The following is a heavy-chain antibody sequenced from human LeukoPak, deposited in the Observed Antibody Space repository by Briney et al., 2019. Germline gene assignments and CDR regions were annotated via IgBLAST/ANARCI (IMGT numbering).Heavy chain of an antibody. CDR3: ARDRRDCSGGSCYSGLDY. CDR1: GFTVSRNY. J-gene: IGHJ4*02. CDR2: IYSGGST. Sequence: PGGSLRLSCAASGFTVSRNYMSWVRQAPGKGLEWVSVIYSGGSTYYADSVKGRFTISRDNSKNTLYLQMNSLRAEDTAVYYCARDRRDCSGGSCYSGLDYWGQGTLVTVSS. D-gene: IGHD2-15*01. V-gene: IGHV3-53*01.